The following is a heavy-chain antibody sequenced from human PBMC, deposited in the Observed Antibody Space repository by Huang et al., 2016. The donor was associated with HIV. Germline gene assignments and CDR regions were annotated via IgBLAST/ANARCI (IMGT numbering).Heavy chain of an antibody. V-gene: IGHV1-8*03. CDR1: GYNFTTYD. D-gene: IGHD3-10*01. J-gene: IGHJ6*03. CDR3: ARGRFGETYNYYMDV. Sequence: QVQLVQSGAEVKKPGASVKVSCQASGYNFTTYDINWVRQATGQGLEWMGYMNPKNGNTGYAQKFRGRVTFTRRTSRSTADMELTRLTSDDTAVYYCARGRFGETYNYYMDVWGNGTTVTVS. CDR2: MNPKNGNT.